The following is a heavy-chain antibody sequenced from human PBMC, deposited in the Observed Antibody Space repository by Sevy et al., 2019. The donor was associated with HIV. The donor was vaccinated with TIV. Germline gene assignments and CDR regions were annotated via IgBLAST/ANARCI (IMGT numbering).Heavy chain of an antibody. CDR2: IIPIFGTA. CDR3: ARAEYYYDSIGYYSNWFDP. CDR1: GGTFSSYA. D-gene: IGHD3-22*01. Sequence: ASVKVSCKASGGTFSSYAISWVRQAPGQGLEWMGGIIPIFGTANYAQKFQGRVTITADESTSTAYMELSSLRSEDTAVYYCARAEYYYDSIGYYSNWFDPWGQGTLVTVSS. J-gene: IGHJ5*02. V-gene: IGHV1-69*13.